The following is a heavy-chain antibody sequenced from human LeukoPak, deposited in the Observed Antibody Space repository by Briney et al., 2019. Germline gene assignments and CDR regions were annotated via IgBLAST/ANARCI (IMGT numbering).Heavy chain of an antibody. D-gene: IGHD2-8*01. CDR2: ISSSRTT. J-gene: IGHJ4*02. Sequence: GGSLRLSCVASGFTFSTYAMSWVRQAPGKGLEWVSAISSSRTTYYADSVKGRLTISRDNSENTVYLQMNSLRAEDTAVYYCAQFGPGMAVGDYWGQGTLVTVSS. CDR3: AQFGPGMAVGDY. CDR1: GFTFSTYA. V-gene: IGHV3-23*01.